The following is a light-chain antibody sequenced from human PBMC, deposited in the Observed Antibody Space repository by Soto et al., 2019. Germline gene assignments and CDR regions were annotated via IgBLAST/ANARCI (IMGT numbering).Light chain of an antibody. V-gene: IGKV1-5*03. CDR3: QQYYSYPWT. Sequence: DIQMTQSPSTLSASIGDRVTLTCRASQSIRKWLAWYQQKPGKTPKLLIYETSTLESGVPSRVSGSGFVTEFTLTISSLQPDDFATYYCQQYYSYPWTFGQGTKVEI. CDR2: ETS. CDR1: QSIRKW. J-gene: IGKJ1*01.